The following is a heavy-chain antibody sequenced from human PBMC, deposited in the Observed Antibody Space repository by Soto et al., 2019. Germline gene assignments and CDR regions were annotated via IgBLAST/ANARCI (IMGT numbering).Heavy chain of an antibody. CDR2: IIPIFGTA. Sequence: GASVKVSCKASGGTFSSYAISWVRQAPGQGLEWMRGIIPIFGTANYAQKFQGRVTITADESTSTAYMELSSLRSEDTAVYYCARAGVVVAALDYWGQGTLVTVSS. CDR1: GGTFSSYA. CDR3: ARAGVVVAALDY. J-gene: IGHJ4*02. V-gene: IGHV1-69*13. D-gene: IGHD2-15*01.